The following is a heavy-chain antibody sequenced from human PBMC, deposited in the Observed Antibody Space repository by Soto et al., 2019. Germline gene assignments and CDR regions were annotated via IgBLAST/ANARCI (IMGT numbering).Heavy chain of an antibody. CDR3: ARGGRDTYYYYGMDV. D-gene: IGHD2-15*01. Sequence: ASVKVSCKASGYTFTSYGISWVRQAPGQGLEWVGWISAYNGNTNYAQKLQGRVTMTTDTSTSTAYMELRSLRSDDTAVYYCARGGRDTYYYYGMDVWGQGTTVTVSS. CDR1: GYTFTSYG. CDR2: ISAYNGNT. V-gene: IGHV1-18*01. J-gene: IGHJ6*02.